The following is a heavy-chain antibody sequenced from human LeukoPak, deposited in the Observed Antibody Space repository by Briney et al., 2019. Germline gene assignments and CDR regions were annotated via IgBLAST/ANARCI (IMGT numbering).Heavy chain of an antibody. Sequence: SETLSLTCALSGYSISSGYYWGWIRQPPGKGLEWIGSIYHSGSTYYNPSLKSRVTISVDTSKNQFSLKLSSVTAADTAVYYCASVVVPAAIQGWFDPWGQGTLVTVSS. CDR1: GYSISSGYY. V-gene: IGHV4-38-2*01. D-gene: IGHD2-2*01. J-gene: IGHJ5*02. CDR3: ASVVVPAAIQGWFDP. CDR2: IYHSGST.